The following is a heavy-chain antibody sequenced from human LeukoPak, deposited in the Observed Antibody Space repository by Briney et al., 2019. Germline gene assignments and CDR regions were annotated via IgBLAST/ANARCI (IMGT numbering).Heavy chain of an antibody. Sequence: TGRSLRLSCAASGFTFSSYGMHWVRQAPGKGLEWVAVISYDGSNKYYADSVKGRFTISRDNSKNTLYLQMNSLRAEDTAVYYCAKDVAGGSYYPLDYWGQGTLVTVSS. V-gene: IGHV3-30*18. CDR1: GFTFSSYG. J-gene: IGHJ4*02. CDR2: ISYDGSNK. D-gene: IGHD1-26*01. CDR3: AKDVAGGSYYPLDY.